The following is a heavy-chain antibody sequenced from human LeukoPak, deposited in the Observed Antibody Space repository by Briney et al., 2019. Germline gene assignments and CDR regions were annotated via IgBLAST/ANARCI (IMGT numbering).Heavy chain of an antibody. J-gene: IGHJ4*02. D-gene: IGHD3-22*01. Sequence: SVKVSCKASGGTFSSYAISWVRQAPGQGLEWMGGIIPIFGTANYAQKFQGRVTITADESTSTAYMELSSLRSEDTAVYYCARDPRGYYDTAFDYWGQGTLVTVSS. V-gene: IGHV1-69*13. CDR3: ARDPRGYYDTAFDY. CDR1: GGTFSSYA. CDR2: IIPIFGTA.